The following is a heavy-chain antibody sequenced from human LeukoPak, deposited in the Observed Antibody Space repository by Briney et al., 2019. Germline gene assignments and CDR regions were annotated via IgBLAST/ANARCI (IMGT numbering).Heavy chain of an antibody. D-gene: IGHD2-2*02. CDR2: IYYSGST. Sequence: KASETLSLTCTVSGGSITSSSYYWGWIRQPPGKGLEWIGSIYYSGSTYYNPSLKSRVTISVDTSKNQFSLKLSSVTAADPAVYYCARILYVSYYYYGMDVWGQGTTVTVSS. J-gene: IGHJ6*02. CDR1: GGSITSSSYY. V-gene: IGHV4-39*01. CDR3: ARILYVSYYYYGMDV.